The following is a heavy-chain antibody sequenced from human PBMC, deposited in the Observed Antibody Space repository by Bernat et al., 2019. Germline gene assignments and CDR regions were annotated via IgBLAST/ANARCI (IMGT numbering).Heavy chain of an antibody. D-gene: IGHD3-10*01. CDR1: GFTVSSNY. CDR3: ALWFDRPVSYYYGMDV. J-gene: IGHJ6*02. V-gene: IGHV3-66*01. CDR2: IYSGGST. Sequence: EVQLVESGGGLVQPGGSLRLSCAASGFTVSSNYMSWVRQAPGKGLEWVSVIYSGGSTYYADSVKGRFTISRDNSKNTLYLQMNSLRAEDTAVYYCALWFDRPVSYYYGMDVWGQGTTVTVSS.